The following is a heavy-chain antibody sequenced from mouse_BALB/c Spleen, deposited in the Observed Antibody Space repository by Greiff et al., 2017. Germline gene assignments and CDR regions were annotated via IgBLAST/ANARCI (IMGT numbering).Heavy chain of an antibody. CDR1: GYSFTGYF. D-gene: IGHD2-1*01. CDR3: ARPGYGNPFDY. Sequence: VQLQQSGPELVKPGASVKISCKASGYSFTGYFMNWVMQSHGKSLEWIGRINPYNGDTFYNQKFKGKATLTVDKSSSTAHMELRSLASEDSAVYYCARPGYGNPFDYWGQGTTLIVSS. CDR2: INPYNGDT. J-gene: IGHJ2*01. V-gene: IGHV1-20*02.